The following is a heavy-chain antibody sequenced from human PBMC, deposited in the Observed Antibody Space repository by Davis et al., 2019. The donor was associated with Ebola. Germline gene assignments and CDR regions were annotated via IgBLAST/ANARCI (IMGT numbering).Heavy chain of an antibody. J-gene: IGHJ4*02. D-gene: IGHD4-17*01. CDR3: ARQDTVTKRAISHYYFDY. V-gene: IGHV3-23*01. CDR2: ISGSGGST. Sequence: GESLKISCTDSVITFSSYAMPWVRQAPGKGLEWVSAISGSGGSTYYADSVKGRFTISRDNSKNTLYLQMNSLRAEDTAVYYCARQDTVTKRAISHYYFDYWGQGTLVTVSS. CDR1: VITFSSYA.